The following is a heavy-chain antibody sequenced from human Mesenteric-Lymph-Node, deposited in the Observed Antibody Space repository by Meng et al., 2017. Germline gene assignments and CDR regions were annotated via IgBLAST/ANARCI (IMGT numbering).Heavy chain of an antibody. D-gene: IGHD3-10*01. Sequence: GGSLRLSCEASGFTLSNFAIHWVRQAPGKGLEWVAVISSDGNTEFYADSVKGRISISRDNSKNTLYLQISSLRAEDTAVYYCVRENSYGSGRLGAFDVWGQGTMVTVSS. CDR2: ISSDGNTE. V-gene: IGHV3-30*04. CDR3: VRENSYGSGRLGAFDV. J-gene: IGHJ3*01. CDR1: GFTLSNFA.